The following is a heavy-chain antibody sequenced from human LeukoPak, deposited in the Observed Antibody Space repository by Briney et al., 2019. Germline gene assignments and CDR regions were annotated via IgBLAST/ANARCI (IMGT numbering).Heavy chain of an antibody. J-gene: IGHJ4*02. D-gene: IGHD4-23*01. CDR2: IYHSGST. CDR3: ARLSTDYGGNLGDY. CDR1: GGSISSGGYS. V-gene: IGHV4-30-2*01. Sequence: SETLSLTCAVSGGSISSGGYSWSWIRQPPGKGLEWIGYIYHSGSTYYNPSLKSRVTISVDRSKNQFSLKLSSVTAADTAVYYCARLSTDYGGNLGDYWGQGTLVTVSS.